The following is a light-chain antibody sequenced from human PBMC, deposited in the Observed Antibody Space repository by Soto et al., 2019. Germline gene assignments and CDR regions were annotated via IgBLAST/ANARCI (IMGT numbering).Light chain of an antibody. J-gene: IGKJ1*01. Sequence: EIVLTQSPGTLSLSPGERATLSCRPSQSVSSTYLDWYQQKPGQAPRLLIYAASSRATGIPDRFSGAASATEFTLKIRRLEPEYIAIYYCRHYINSQWTSGKGNKVQIK. CDR2: AAS. CDR1: QSVSSTY. V-gene: IGKV3-20*01. CDR3: RHYINSQWT.